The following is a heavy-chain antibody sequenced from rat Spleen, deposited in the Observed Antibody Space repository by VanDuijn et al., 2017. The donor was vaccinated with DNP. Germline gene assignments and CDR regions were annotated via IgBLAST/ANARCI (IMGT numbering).Heavy chain of an antibody. V-gene: IGHV5-29*01. CDR2: ISYDGNNN. J-gene: IGHJ2*01. CDR3: AGRPPPTRGPFDY. Sequence: EVQLVESGGGLVQPGRSLKLSCAASGFTFSNYGMAWVRQAPTKGLEWVATISYDGNNNYYRDSVKGRFTISRDNAKSTLYLQMDSLRSEDTATYYCAGRPPPTRGPFDYWGQGVTVTVSS. D-gene: IGHD1-4*01. CDR1: GFTFSNYG.